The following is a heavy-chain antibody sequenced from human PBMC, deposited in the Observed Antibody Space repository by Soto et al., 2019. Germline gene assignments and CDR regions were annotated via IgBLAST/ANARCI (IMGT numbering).Heavy chain of an antibody. CDR1: GYTFPRYG. J-gene: IGHJ4*02. Sequence: GASVKVSCKASGYTFPRYGIKWVRQATGQGLEWMGWMNPNSGNTGYAQKFQGRVTMTRNTSISTAYMELSSLRSEDTAVYYCARGGPPPYYDFWSGFNWGQGTLVTVSS. CDR3: ARGGPPPYYDFWSGFN. D-gene: IGHD3-3*01. V-gene: IGHV1-8*01. CDR2: MNPNSGNT.